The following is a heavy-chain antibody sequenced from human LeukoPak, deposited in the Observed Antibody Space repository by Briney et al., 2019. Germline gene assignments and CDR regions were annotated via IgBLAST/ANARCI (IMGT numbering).Heavy chain of an antibody. J-gene: IGHJ4*02. CDR3: AKDTAIQFLEPAF. Sequence: GGSLRLSCAASGFTFNTHGMHWVRQAPGKGLEWLAAIWFDGSVKHYSDAVKGRFTISRDNSLNALYLQMNSLRVEDTAIYYCAKDTAIQFLEPAFWGQGTLVTVSS. CDR1: GFTFNTHG. V-gene: IGHV3-33*06. D-gene: IGHD3-3*01. CDR2: IWFDGSVK.